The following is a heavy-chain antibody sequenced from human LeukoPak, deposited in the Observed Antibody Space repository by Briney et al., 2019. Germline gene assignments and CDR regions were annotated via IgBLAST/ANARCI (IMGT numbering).Heavy chain of an antibody. V-gene: IGHV3-48*04. CDR2: ISSSGSTI. D-gene: IGHD1-26*01. CDR1: GFTFSNAW. Sequence: GGSLRLSCAASGFTFSNAWMNWVRQAPGKGLEWVSYISSSGSTIYYADSVKGRFTISRDNAKNSLYLQMNSLRAEDTAVYYCARDLLGWELHYFDYWGQGTLVTVSS. J-gene: IGHJ4*02. CDR3: ARDLLGWELHYFDY.